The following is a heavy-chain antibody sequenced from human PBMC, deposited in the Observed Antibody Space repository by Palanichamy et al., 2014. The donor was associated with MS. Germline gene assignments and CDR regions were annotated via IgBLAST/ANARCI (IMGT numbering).Heavy chain of an antibody. CDR1: IHLQCLW. CDR2: MSNDGTIT. Sequence: QVVEVWGRRGPAWEVPETLLCSLWIHLQCLWHALGRQAPGKGLEWVAVMSNDGTITHYADSVKGRFTVSRDNSKKTVDLQMNSLRAEDTAVYFCARGHGAEGVDDSSNWLDPWGQGTLLTVSS. CDR3: ARGHGAEGVDDSSNWLDP. V-gene: IGHV3-30*03. J-gene: IGHJ5*02. D-gene: IGHD3-22*01.